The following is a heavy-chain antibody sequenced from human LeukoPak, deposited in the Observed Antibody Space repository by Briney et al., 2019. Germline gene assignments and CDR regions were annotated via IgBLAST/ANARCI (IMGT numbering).Heavy chain of an antibody. J-gene: IGHJ4*02. CDR3: ARSQYSEYDYEL. CDR2: LYYSGST. D-gene: IGHD5-12*01. Sequence: VKPSETLSLTCTVSGGSISYYYWSWIRQPPGKGLEWIGYLYYSGSTDHNPSLKSRVTISVDTSKNQFSLKLKSVTAADTAVYYCARSQYSEYDYELWGQGTLVTVSS. V-gene: IGHV4-59*01. CDR1: GGSISYYY.